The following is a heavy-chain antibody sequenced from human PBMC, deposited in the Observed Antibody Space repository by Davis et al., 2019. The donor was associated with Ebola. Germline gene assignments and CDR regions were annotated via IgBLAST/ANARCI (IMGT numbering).Heavy chain of an antibody. Sequence: SCKASGGTFSSYAISWVRQPPGKGLEWIGEINHSGSTNYNPSLKSRVTISVDTSKNQFSLKLSSVTAADTAVYYCARGNAFDIWGQGTMVTVSS. V-gene: IGHV4-34*01. J-gene: IGHJ3*02. CDR1: GGTFSSYA. CDR3: ARGNAFDI. CDR2: INHSGST.